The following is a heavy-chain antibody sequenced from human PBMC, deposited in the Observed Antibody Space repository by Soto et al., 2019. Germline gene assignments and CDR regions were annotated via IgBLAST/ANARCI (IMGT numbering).Heavy chain of an antibody. D-gene: IGHD5-18*01. V-gene: IGHV5-51*01. Sequence: PGESLKISCKGSGYSFSNYWIGWVRQMPGKGLEWMGIIYPGDSNIRSSPSFQGQVTISADKSISTAYLQWSSLKASDTAMYYRARLMEEDTYGYLYYFDYWGQGTLVTVSS. CDR2: IYPGDSNI. CDR3: ARLMEEDTYGYLYYFDY. J-gene: IGHJ4*02. CDR1: GYSFSNYW.